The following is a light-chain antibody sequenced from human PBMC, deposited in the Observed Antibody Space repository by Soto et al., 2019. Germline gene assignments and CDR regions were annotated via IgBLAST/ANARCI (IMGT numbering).Light chain of an antibody. Sequence: GAMVTITCRASQSIRSWLAWYQQKPGKAPKLLIYDASNLESGVPSRFSGRRSGTEFTLTISSLQPEDFATYYCQQNNFYFGRGTKVDI. J-gene: IGKJ3*01. V-gene: IGKV1-5*01. CDR2: DAS. CDR3: QQNNFY. CDR1: QSIRSW.